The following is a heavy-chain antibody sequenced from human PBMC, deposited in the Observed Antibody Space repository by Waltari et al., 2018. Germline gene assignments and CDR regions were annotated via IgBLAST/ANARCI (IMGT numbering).Heavy chain of an antibody. J-gene: IGHJ4*02. D-gene: IGHD3-10*01. V-gene: IGHV3-23*01. Sequence: VSRAPDKGLEVISGLLNNGGSAYYAGPVAGRFIISRDTSKNTLSLQMNNLKSEDSATYLCVRRALGTRGFDFWGQGILVTVSS. CDR2: LLNNGGSA. CDR3: VRRALGTRGFDF.